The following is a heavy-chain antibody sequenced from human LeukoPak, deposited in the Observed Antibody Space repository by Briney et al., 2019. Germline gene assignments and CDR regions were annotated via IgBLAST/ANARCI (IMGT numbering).Heavy chain of an antibody. Sequence: SETLSLTCAVYGGSFSGYYWSWIRQPPGKGLEWIGEISHSGSTNYNPSLKSRVTISVDTSKNQFSLKLSSVTAAETAVYYCARGGGSYYGNWGQGTLVTVSS. CDR2: ISHSGST. J-gene: IGHJ4*02. D-gene: IGHD1-26*01. CDR3: ARGGGSYYGN. CDR1: GGSFSGYY. V-gene: IGHV4-34*01.